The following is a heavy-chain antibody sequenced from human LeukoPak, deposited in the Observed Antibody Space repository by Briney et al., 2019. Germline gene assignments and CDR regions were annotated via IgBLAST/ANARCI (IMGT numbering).Heavy chain of an antibody. Sequence: SETLSLTCIVSGYSISSGYYWGWLRHSPGKGLEWIGSSYHGGSIHCNLSLKSRLTISVDTSKNQCSLKLSSVAAADTAVYYCAFGEGTSFLRMDVWGQGTPVTVSS. V-gene: IGHV4-38-2*02. CDR1: GYSISSGYY. J-gene: IGHJ6*02. CDR2: SYHGGSI. CDR3: AFGEGTSFLRMDV. D-gene: IGHD2/OR15-2a*01.